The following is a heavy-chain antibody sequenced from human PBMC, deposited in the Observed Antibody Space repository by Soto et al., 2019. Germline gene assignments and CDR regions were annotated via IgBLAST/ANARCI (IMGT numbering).Heavy chain of an antibody. D-gene: IGHD6-19*01. CDR1: GGSFSSYA. V-gene: IGHV1-69*01. Sequence: QVQLMQSGAEVKKPGSSVKVSCKASGGSFSSYAINWVRQAPGQGLEWMGGIIPMFGTPNYAQKFQGRVTITADESTNTVYMELGSLRSEDTAVYYGARVRGGSGRYGHFGSWGQGTLVTVSS. CDR2: IIPMFGTP. CDR3: ARVRGGSGRYGHFGS. J-gene: IGHJ4*02.